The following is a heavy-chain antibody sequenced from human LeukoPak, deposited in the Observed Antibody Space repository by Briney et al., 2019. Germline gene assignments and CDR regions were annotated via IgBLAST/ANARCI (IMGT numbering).Heavy chain of an antibody. J-gene: IGHJ4*02. CDR2: IDYTRST. CDR1: GGSINSYY. Sequence: PSETLSLTCTVAGGSINSYYWSWIRQPPGKGRERVGYIDYTRSTNNTSLKSRVTISVDTSKTQVSLKLSAVTAADTAVYYCARAGSYRGYFDYWGQGTLVTVSS. D-gene: IGHD1-26*01. V-gene: IGHV4-59*01. CDR3: ARAGSYRGYFDY.